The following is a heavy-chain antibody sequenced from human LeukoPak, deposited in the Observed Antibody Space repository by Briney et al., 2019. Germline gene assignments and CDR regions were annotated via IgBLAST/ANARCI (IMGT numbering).Heavy chain of an antibody. D-gene: IGHD1-26*01. CDR1: GGTFISYA. CDR2: IIPIFGTA. J-gene: IGHJ5*02. Sequence: GASVKVSCKASGGTFISYAISWVRQAPGQGLEWMGGIIPIFGTANYTQKFQGRVTITADESTSTAYMELSSLRSEDTAVYYCARAEWELLSWFDPWGQGTLVTVSS. CDR3: ARAEWELLSWFDP. V-gene: IGHV1-69*13.